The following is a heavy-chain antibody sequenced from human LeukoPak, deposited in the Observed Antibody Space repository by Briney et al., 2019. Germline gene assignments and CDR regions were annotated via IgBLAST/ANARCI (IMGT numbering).Heavy chain of an antibody. Sequence: ASVKVSRKAPGYTFTSYGISWVRQAPGQGLEWMGWISAYNGNTNYAQKLQGRVTMTTDTSTSTAYMELRSLRSDDTAVYYCARDYDFWSGYPTGDWFDPWGQGTLVTVSS. V-gene: IGHV1-18*01. CDR2: ISAYNGNT. D-gene: IGHD3-3*01. CDR3: ARDYDFWSGYPTGDWFDP. CDR1: GYTFTSYG. J-gene: IGHJ5*02.